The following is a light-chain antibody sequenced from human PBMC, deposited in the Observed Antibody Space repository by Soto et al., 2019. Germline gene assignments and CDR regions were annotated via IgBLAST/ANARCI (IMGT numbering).Light chain of an antibody. J-gene: IGKJ2*01. CDR1: QIVGTN. Sequence: EIVLTQSPVTLSVSPGERATLSSKTSQIVGTNLAWYQQKPGQAPRLLMYGAFIRAPGFPVRFRGTGSGSEFTLTISSLQSEDGALYYCQQYDKWPYTFGQGTKVDIK. V-gene: IGKV3-15*01. CDR3: QQYDKWPYT. CDR2: GAF.